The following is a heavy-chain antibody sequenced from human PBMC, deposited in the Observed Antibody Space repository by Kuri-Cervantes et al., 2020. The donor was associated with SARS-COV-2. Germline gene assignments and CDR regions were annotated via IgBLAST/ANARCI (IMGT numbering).Heavy chain of an antibody. CDR3: AKERGYSSGLDY. Sequence: GESLKISCAASGFTVSSYAMHWVRQAPGKGLEWVALISYDGSNKYYADSVKGRFTISRDSSKNTLYLQMNSLRAEDMALYYCAKERGYSSGLDYWGQGTLVTVSS. J-gene: IGHJ4*02. CDR2: ISYDGSNK. V-gene: IGHV3-30*18. CDR1: GFTVSSYA. D-gene: IGHD6-19*01.